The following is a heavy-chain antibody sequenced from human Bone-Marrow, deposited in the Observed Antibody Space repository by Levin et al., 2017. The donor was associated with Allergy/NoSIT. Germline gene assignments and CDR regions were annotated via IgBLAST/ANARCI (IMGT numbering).Heavy chain of an antibody. CDR1: GDSMTNYY. Sequence: SETLSLTCTVSGDSMTNYYWSWIRQPPGKGLEWIGYIYYSGSTNYNPSLKSRVTISVDTSKNQFSLKLTSLTAADTAGYYCARELRLIRNWFDPWGQGTLVTVSS. CDR3: ARELRLIRNWFDP. CDR2: IYYSGST. D-gene: IGHD6-25*01. J-gene: IGHJ5*02. V-gene: IGHV4-59*01.